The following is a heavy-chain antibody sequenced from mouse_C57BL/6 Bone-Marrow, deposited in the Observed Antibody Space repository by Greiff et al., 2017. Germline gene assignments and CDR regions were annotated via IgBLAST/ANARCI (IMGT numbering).Heavy chain of an antibody. J-gene: IGHJ2*01. Sequence: QVQLQQPGAELVMPGASVKLSCKASGYTFTSYWMHWVKQRPGQGLEWIGEIDPSASYTNYNQKFKGKSTLTVDKSSSTAYMQLSSLTSEDAAVYYCARERLRDFDYWGQGTTLTVSS. CDR1: GYTFTSYW. CDR2: IDPSASYT. D-gene: IGHD2-2*01. CDR3: ARERLRDFDY. V-gene: IGHV1-69*01.